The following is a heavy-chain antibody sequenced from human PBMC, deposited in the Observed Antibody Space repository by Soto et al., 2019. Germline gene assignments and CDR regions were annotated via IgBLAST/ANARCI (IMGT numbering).Heavy chain of an antibody. CDR1: GFTFSSYW. Sequence: GGSLRLSCAASGFTFSSYWMSWVRQAPGKGLEWVANIKQDGSEKYYVDSVKGRFTISRDNAKNSLYLQMNSLRAEDTAVYYCAREWQGYDSSGYYDDAFDIWGQGTMVTVSS. CDR2: IKQDGSEK. J-gene: IGHJ3*02. CDR3: AREWQGYDSSGYYDDAFDI. D-gene: IGHD3-22*01. V-gene: IGHV3-7*01.